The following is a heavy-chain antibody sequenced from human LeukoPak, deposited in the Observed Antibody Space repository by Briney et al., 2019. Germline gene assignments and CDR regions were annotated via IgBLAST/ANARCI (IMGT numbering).Heavy chain of an antibody. CDR1: GYSISSGYY. CDR2: IYHSGST. V-gene: IGHV4-38-2*02. Sequence: PSETLSLTCTVSGYSISSGYYWGWIRPPPGKGLEWIGSIYHSGSTYYNPSLKSRVTISVDTSKNQFSLKLSSVTAADTAVYYCARDLPTTIAAAGTFDYWGQGTLVTVSS. J-gene: IGHJ4*02. D-gene: IGHD6-13*01. CDR3: ARDLPTTIAAAGTFDY.